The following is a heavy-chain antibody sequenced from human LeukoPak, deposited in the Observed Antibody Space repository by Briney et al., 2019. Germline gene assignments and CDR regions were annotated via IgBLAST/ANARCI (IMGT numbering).Heavy chain of an antibody. J-gene: IGHJ4*02. D-gene: IGHD1-26*01. Sequence: GGSLRLSCAASGFTFSNYEMNWVRQAPGKELEWVSTISSSGSTVYYADSVKGRFTISRDNAKKSLSLQMNSLRAEDTAVYYCATGGNSLAYWGQGTLVTVSS. CDR3: ATGGNSLAY. V-gene: IGHV3-48*03. CDR2: ISSSGSTV. CDR1: GFTFSNYE.